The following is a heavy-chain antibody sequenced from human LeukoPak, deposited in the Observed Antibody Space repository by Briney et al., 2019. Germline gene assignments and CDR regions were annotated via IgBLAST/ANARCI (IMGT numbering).Heavy chain of an antibody. CDR1: GGSISSSSYY. J-gene: IGHJ6*03. V-gene: IGHV4-39*01. CDR3: ARHPREGYQLDYYYYMXX. D-gene: IGHD2-2*01. Sequence: SETLSLTCTVSGGSISSSSYYWGWIRQPPGKGLEWIGSIYYGGSTYYNPSLKSRVTISVDTPKNQFSLKLSSVTAADTAVYYXARHPREGYQLDYYYYMXXWGKXXXVT. CDR2: IYYGGST.